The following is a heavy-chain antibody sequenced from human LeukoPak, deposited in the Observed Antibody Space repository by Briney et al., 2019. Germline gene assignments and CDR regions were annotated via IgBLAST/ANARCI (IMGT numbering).Heavy chain of an antibody. V-gene: IGHV4-4*02. Sequence: SGTLSLTCAVSGGSISSSNWWSWVRQPPRKGLEWIGEIYHSGSTNYNPSLKSRVTILVDKSKNQFSLKLSSVTAADTAVYYCASLLRWFGESTYYFDYWGQGTLVTVSS. D-gene: IGHD3-10*01. CDR1: GGSISSSNW. CDR2: IYHSGST. J-gene: IGHJ4*02. CDR3: ASLLRWFGESTYYFDY.